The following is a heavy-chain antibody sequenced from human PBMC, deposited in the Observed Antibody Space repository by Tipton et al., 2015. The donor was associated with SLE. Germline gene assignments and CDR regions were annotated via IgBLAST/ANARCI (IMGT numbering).Heavy chain of an antibody. CDR3: ASSQYCSDSSCYSFDY. CDR2: MFHGGST. Sequence: LRLPCTVSGYSISSGYSWGWIRQPPGKGLEWIGSMFHGGSTYYNPSLKSRVTISVDTSKNQFSLKLSSVTAADTAVYHCASSQYCSDSSCYSFDYWGQGTLVTVSS. D-gene: IGHD2-2*02. CDR1: GYSISSGYS. V-gene: IGHV4-38-2*02. J-gene: IGHJ4*02.